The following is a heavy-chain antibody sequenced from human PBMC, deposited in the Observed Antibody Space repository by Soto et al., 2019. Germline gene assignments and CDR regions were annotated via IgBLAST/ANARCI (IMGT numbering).Heavy chain of an antibody. D-gene: IGHD6-6*01. CDR3: ARLIGQLVTVWAYGMGV. V-gene: IGHV4-34*01. Sequence: GKGLEWIGEINHSGSTNYNPSLKSRVTISVDTSKNQFSLKLSSVTAADTAVYYCARLIGQLVTVWAYGMGVWAQAIT. CDR2: INHSGST. J-gene: IGHJ6*01.